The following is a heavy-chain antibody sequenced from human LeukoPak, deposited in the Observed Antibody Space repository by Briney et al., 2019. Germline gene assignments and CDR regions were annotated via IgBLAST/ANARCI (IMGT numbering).Heavy chain of an antibody. CDR3: AKGSVGAAALYYFDY. J-gene: IGHJ4*02. D-gene: IGHD2-15*01. Sequence: GGSLRLSCAASGFTFSSYAMSWVRQAPGKGLEWVSAISGSGGSTYYADSVKGRFTISRDNSKNTLYLQMNSLRAEDTALYYCAKGSVGAAALYYFDYWGQGTLVTVSS. CDR2: ISGSGGST. CDR1: GFTFSSYA. V-gene: IGHV3-23*01.